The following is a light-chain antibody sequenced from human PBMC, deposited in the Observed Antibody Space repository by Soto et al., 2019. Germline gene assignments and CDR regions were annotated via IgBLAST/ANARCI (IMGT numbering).Light chain of an antibody. CDR3: QKCGIAPCT. CDR1: QGISNY. V-gene: IGKV1-27*01. Sequence: DIQMTQSPSSLSTSVGDRVTITCRASQGISNYLAWYQQKPGKVPKLLIYAASTLQSGVPSRFSGSGSGTDFTLTISSLPTEDVATYYCQKCGIAPCTFGGGTNVELK. J-gene: IGKJ4*01. CDR2: AAS.